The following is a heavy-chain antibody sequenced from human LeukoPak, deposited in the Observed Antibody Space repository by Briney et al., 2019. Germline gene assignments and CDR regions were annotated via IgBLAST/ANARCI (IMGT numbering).Heavy chain of an antibody. J-gene: IGHJ4*02. Sequence: QILSLTCAISGGSVSSDTAAWNWFRQSPSRGLEWLGRTYYRSKWYYDYAVSVKSRIIINSDTSKNQVSLQLNSVTPEDTALYYCAREGSYGRIDYWGQGTLVTVSS. CDR2: TYYRSKWYY. CDR3: AREGSYGRIDY. V-gene: IGHV6-1*01. CDR1: GGSVSSDTAA. D-gene: IGHD3-10*01.